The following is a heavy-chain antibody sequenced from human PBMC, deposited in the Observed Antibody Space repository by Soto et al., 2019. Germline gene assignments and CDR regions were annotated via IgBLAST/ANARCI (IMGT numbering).Heavy chain of an antibody. CDR1: GFTFSSYG. D-gene: IGHD3-10*01. CDR2: IWYDGSNK. V-gene: IGHV3-33*01. Sequence: GGSLRLSCAASGFTFSSYGMHWVRQAPGKGLEWVAVIWYDGSNKYYADSVKGRFTISRDNSKNTLYLQMNSLRAEDTAVYYCARDRVVRGVTSYYYYYGMDVWGQGTTVTVSS. CDR3: ARDRVVRGVTSYYYYYGMDV. J-gene: IGHJ6*02.